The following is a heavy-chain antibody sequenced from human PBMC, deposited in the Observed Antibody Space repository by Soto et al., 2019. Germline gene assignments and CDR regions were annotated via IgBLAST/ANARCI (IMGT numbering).Heavy chain of an antibody. CDR3: AKDGGSNPTDIVVVPAALGGMDV. CDR2: ISGSGGST. CDR1: GFTFSSYA. Sequence: GGSLRLSCAASGFTFSSYAMSWVRQAPGKGLEWVSAISGSGGSTYYADSVKGRFTISRDNSKNTLYLQMNSLRAEDTAVYYCAKDGGSNPTDIVVVPAALGGMDVWGQGTTVTVSS. V-gene: IGHV3-23*01. J-gene: IGHJ6*02. D-gene: IGHD2-2*01.